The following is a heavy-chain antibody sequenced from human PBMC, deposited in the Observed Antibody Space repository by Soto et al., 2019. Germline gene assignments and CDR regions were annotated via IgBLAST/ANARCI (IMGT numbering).Heavy chain of an antibody. D-gene: IGHD1-26*01. CDR1: GFTFSSYS. Sequence: EVQLVESGGGLVKPGGSLRLSCAASGFTFSSYSMNWVRQAPGKGLEWVPAISTSSNYIYYADSVKGRFTISRHNAKNSLYLQMNSQRAEDTAVYYCARDLVGVTYWGPGTLVTVSS. J-gene: IGHJ4*02. V-gene: IGHV3-21*06. CDR3: ARDLVGVTY. CDR2: ISTSSNYI.